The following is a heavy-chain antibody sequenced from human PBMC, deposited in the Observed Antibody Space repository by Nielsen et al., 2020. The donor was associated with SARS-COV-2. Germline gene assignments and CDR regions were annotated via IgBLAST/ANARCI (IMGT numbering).Heavy chain of an antibody. CDR2: ISSSSSYT. J-gene: IGHJ4*02. V-gene: IGHV3-11*05. CDR3: ARGAVITHFDY. D-gene: IGHD3-22*01. Sequence: WIRQPPGKGLEWVSYISSSSSYTNYADSVKGRFTISRDNAKNSLYLQMNSLRAEDTAVYYCARGAVITHFDYWGQGTLVTVSS.